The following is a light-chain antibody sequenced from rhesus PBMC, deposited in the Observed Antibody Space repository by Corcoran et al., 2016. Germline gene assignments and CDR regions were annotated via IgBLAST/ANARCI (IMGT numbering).Light chain of an antibody. V-gene: IGKV1-94*01. CDR2: GTS. CDR1: HGVKKD. J-gene: IGKJ1*01. Sequence: DIQMTQSPSSLSASVGDRVTVTCRASHGVKKDLSWYQQKPGKAPTLLLYGTSTLPTGVSSRFSGSGSWTDYTLTISSLQPEDVATYYFIQVYTVPWTFGQGTKVEIK. CDR3: IQVYTVPWT.